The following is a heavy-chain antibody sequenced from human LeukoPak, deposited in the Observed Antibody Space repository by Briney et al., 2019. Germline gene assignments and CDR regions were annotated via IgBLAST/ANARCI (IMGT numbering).Heavy chain of an antibody. Sequence: GGSLRLSCAASGFTFSSYGMHWVRQAPCKGLEWVAFIRYDGSNKYYTDSVKGRFTISRDNSKNTLYLQMNSLRAEDTAVYYCAKGGNSYCSSTSCYLDYWGQGTLVTVSS. D-gene: IGHD2-2*01. V-gene: IGHV3-30*02. CDR2: IRYDGSNK. CDR3: AKGGNSYCSSTSCYLDY. J-gene: IGHJ4*02. CDR1: GFTFSSYG.